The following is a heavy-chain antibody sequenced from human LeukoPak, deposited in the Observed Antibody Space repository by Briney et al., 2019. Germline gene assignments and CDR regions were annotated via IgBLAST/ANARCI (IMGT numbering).Heavy chain of an antibody. CDR1: GYTFTSYG. D-gene: IGHD3-9*01. CDR2: ISAYNGNT. Sequence: ASVKVSCKASGYTFTSYGISWVRQAPGQGLEWMGWISAYNGNTNYAQKLQGRVTMTTDTSTSTAYTELRSLRSDDTAVYYCARDPGWGVLRYFAWLPYGMDVWGQGTTVTVSS. J-gene: IGHJ6*02. V-gene: IGHV1-18*01. CDR3: ARDPGWGVLRYFAWLPYGMDV.